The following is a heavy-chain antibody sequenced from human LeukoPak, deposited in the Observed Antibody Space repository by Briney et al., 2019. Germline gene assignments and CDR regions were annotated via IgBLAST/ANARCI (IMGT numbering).Heavy chain of an antibody. D-gene: IGHD5-24*01. CDR2: INPNSGGT. CDR1: GYTFTGYY. Sequence: ASVKVSCKASGYTFTGYYMHWVRQAPGQGLECIGWINPNSGGTNYAQKFQGRVTMTRDTSISTAYMELSRLRSDDTAVYYCARDLGKRDGYNHAFDIWGQGTMVTVSS. CDR3: ARDLGKRDGYNHAFDI. V-gene: IGHV1-2*02. J-gene: IGHJ3*02.